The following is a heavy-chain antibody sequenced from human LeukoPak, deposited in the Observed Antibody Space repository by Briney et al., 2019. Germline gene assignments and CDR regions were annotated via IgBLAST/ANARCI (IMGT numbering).Heavy chain of an antibody. D-gene: IGHD3-10*01. CDR2: IQSNGNEK. Sequence: PGGSLRLSCAVSGFTFSDYTMNWVRQAPGKGLEWVASIQSNGNEKYSSDSLKGRFTISRDNSKNTLYLQMNTVRPEDTAVYYCAGDTSGSYYGPYYFDYWGQGTLVTVSS. V-gene: IGHV3-30*02. CDR1: GFTFSDYT. CDR3: AGDTSGSYYGPYYFDY. J-gene: IGHJ4*02.